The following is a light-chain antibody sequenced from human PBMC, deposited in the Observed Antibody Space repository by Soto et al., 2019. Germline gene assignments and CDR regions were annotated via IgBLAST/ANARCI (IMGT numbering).Light chain of an antibody. CDR2: ENH. CDR3: ATWDRSLSAGV. CDR1: SSNIGSNS. V-gene: IGLV1-51*02. Sequence: QSVLTQPPSVSAAPGQRVTISCSGTSSNIGSNSVSWYQQLPGTAPKLLIYENHKRPSGIPDRFSGSKSDTSATLDITGLQTGDEADYYCATWDRSLSAGVFGGGTQLTVL. J-gene: IGLJ2*01.